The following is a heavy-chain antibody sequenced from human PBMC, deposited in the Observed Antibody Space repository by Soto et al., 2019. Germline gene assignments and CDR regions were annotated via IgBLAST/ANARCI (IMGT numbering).Heavy chain of an antibody. V-gene: IGHV1-18*01. CDR3: ARGAFCGGAPGCRDMDV. J-gene: IGHJ6*02. D-gene: IGHD2-21*01. CDR1: GYTFISHS. Sequence: ASVKVSCKSSGYTFISHSMTWVRQAPGQGLEWMGRISAYNGNTNYAQKFQGRVTMTTDTSTSTAYMELRSLRSDDTAVYYCARGAFCGGAPGCRDMDVWGQGTTVTVSS. CDR2: ISAYNGNT.